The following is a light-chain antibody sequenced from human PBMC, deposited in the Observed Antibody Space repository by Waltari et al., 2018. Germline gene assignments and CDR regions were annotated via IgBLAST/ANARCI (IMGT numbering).Light chain of an antibody. CDR2: DVS. CDR3: TSYTSSPSWV. V-gene: IGLV2-14*01. J-gene: IGLJ3*02. Sequence: QSALTQPASVSGSPGQSITLSCTGTSSDVGCYKYVAWYQQQPGKAPKLMIYDVSKRPSGVSNRFSGSKSGNTASLTISGLQAEDEADYYCTSYTSSPSWVFGGGTKLTVL. CDR1: SSDVGCYKY.